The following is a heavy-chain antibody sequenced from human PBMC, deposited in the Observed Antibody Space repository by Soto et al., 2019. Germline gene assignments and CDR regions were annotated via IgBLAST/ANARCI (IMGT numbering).Heavy chain of an antibody. CDR3: ARVGVTAIINWYFDL. J-gene: IGHJ2*01. V-gene: IGHV3-30-3*01. Sequence: QVQLVESGGGVVQPGRSLRLSCAASGFTFSSYAMHWVRQAPGKGLEWVAVISYDGSNKYYADSVKGRFTISRDNSKNTLYLQMNSLRAEDTAVYYCARVGVTAIINWYFDLWGRGTLVTVSS. CDR1: GFTFSSYA. CDR2: ISYDGSNK. D-gene: IGHD2-21*02.